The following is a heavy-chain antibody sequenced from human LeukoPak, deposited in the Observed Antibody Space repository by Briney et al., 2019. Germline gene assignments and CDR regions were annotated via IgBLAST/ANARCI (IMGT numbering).Heavy chain of an antibody. CDR1: GGSISSGSYY. CDR3: ARAGATKVYDY. Sequence: SETLSLTCTVSGGSISSGSYYWSWIRQPAGKGLEWIGRIYTSGSTNYNPSLKSRVTISVDTSKNQFSLKLSSVTAADTAVYYCARAGATKVYDYWGQGTLVTVSS. V-gene: IGHV4-61*02. CDR2: IYTSGST. J-gene: IGHJ4*02. D-gene: IGHD1-26*01.